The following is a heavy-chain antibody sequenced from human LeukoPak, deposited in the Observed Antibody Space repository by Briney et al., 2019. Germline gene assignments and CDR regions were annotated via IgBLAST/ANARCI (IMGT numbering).Heavy chain of an antibody. Sequence: PGGSLRLSCVASGFTFSTYNMHWVRQAPGKGMEWVADIHFDGSNKYYADSVRGRFTISRDNSKNTLYLQMNSLRAEDTAIYYCARDRARDYDNSGYYYWGQGTLVTVSS. D-gene: IGHD3-22*01. CDR3: ARDRARDYDNSGYYY. J-gene: IGHJ4*02. CDR1: GFTFSTYN. V-gene: IGHV3-33*01. CDR2: IHFDGSNK.